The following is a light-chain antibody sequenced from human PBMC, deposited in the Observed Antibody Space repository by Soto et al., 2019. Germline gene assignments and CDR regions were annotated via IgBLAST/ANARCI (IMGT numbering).Light chain of an antibody. J-gene: IGLJ1*01. CDR2: EVS. CDR1: SSDVGGYNY. Sequence: QSALTQPASVSGSPGQSITISCTGTSSDVGGYNYVSWYQQHPGKAPKLMIYEVSHRPSGVSNRFSGSKSGNTASLTISGLQAEDEADYYCSSYTSSSTLAFGTGTKLTVL. CDR3: SSYTSSSTLA. V-gene: IGLV2-14*01.